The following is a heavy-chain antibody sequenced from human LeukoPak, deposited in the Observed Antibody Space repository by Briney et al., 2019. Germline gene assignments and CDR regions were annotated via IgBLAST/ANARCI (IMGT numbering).Heavy chain of an antibody. CDR1: GFTFSTHW. V-gene: IGHV3-7*03. CDR3: ARDSTRQLDY. Sequence: GGSLRLSCTASGFTFSTHWMTWVRQPPGKGLEWVANIKEDGSVKYYVDSAKGRFTISRDNTKNALYLQMNSLRADDTAVYFCARDSTRQLDYWGQGTLITVSS. D-gene: IGHD6-13*01. CDR2: IKEDGSVK. J-gene: IGHJ4*02.